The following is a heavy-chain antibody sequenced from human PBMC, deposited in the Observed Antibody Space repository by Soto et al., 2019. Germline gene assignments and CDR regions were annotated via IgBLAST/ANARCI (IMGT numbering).Heavy chain of an antibody. CDR3: ARDNDSSGWRYYYYGMDV. CDR2: IYTSGST. J-gene: IGHJ6*02. Sequence: SETLSLTCTVPGGSISRYYWSWIRQPAGKGLEWIGRIYTSGSTNYNPSLKSRVTMSVDTSKNQCSLKLRSVTAADTAVYYCARDNDSSGWRYYYYGMDVWGQGTTVTVSS. V-gene: IGHV4-4*07. CDR1: GGSISRYY. D-gene: IGHD6-13*01.